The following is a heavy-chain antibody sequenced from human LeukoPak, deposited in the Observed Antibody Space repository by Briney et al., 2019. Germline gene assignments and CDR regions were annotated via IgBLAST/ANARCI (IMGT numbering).Heavy chain of an antibody. CDR1: GGSISSYY. V-gene: IGHV4-59*01. CDR3: ARDSGSGSPYFDY. CDR2: IYYSGST. D-gene: IGHD6-19*01. J-gene: IGHJ4*02. Sequence: SETLSLTCTVSGGSISSYYWSWIRQPPGKGLEWIGYIYYSGSTNYNPSLKSRVTISVDTSKNQFSLKLSSVTAADTAVYYCARDSGSGSPYFDYWGQGTLVTVSS.